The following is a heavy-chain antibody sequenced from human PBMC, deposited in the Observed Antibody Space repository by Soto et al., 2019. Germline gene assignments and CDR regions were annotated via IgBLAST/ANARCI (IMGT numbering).Heavy chain of an antibody. J-gene: IGHJ3*02. CDR1: GFTFSGSA. CDR3: ASEYCSSGGCSWEGFDI. V-gene: IGHV3-73*02. D-gene: IGHD2-15*01. CDR2: IRSKPNNYAT. Sequence: EAQLVESGGGLVQPGGSLKLSCAASGFTFSGSAIHWVRQASGQGLEWVGRIRSKPNNYATSHAALVNGRFAISRDDSQNTAFLQMNSLKVDDTAVYYCASEYCSSGGCSWEGFDIWGQGTMVTVSS.